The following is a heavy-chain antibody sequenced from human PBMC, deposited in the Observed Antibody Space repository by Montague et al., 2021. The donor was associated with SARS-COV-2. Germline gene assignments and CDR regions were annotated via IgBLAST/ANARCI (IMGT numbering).Heavy chain of an antibody. J-gene: IGHJ5*02. V-gene: IGHV3-11*06. D-gene: IGHD3-10*01. CDR2: ISSSSSYT. CDR3: ARKLLWFGELSGWFDP. CDR1: GFSFSDYY. Sequence: SLRLSCAASGFSFSDYYMSWIRQAPGKGLEWVSYISSSSSYTNYGDSVKGRFTISRDNAKNSLYLQMNSLRAEDTAVYYCARKLLWFGELSGWFDPWGQGTLVTVSS.